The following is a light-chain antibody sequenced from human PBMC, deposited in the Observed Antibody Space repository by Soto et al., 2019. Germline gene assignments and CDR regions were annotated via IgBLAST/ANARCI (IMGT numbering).Light chain of an antibody. CDR3: QQSYSTLWT. V-gene: IGKV1-39*01. CDR2: AAS. J-gene: IGKJ1*01. Sequence: DIQMTHSPSSLSASVGDRVTITCRASQSISSYLNWYQQKPGKAPKLLIYAASSLQSGVPSRFSGSGSGTDFTLTSSSLQPVDFATYYCQQSYSTLWTFGQGTKVEIK. CDR1: QSISSY.